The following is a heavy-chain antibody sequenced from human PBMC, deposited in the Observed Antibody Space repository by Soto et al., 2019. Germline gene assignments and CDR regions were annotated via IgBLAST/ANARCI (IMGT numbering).Heavy chain of an antibody. CDR1: GFTVSSNY. Sequence: EVQLVESGGGLVQPGGSLRLSCAASGFTVSSNYMSWVRQAPGKGLEWVSVIYSGGSTYYADSVKGRFTISRDNSKNTLYLQMNSLRAEDTAVYYCARGGVDYGDYAPFDYWGQGTLVTVSS. V-gene: IGHV3-66*01. D-gene: IGHD4-17*01. CDR2: IYSGGST. J-gene: IGHJ4*02. CDR3: ARGGVDYGDYAPFDY.